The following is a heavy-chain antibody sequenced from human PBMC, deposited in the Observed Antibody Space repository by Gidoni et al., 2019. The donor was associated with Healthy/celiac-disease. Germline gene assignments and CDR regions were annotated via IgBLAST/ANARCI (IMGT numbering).Heavy chain of an antibody. CDR3: ARGYDSSGYYSPQRYYYYYYGMDV. V-gene: IGHV3-53*04. J-gene: IGHJ6*02. CDR1: GFTVSSNY. D-gene: IGHD3-22*01. Sequence: GGSLRLSCAASGFTVSSNYMSWVRRAPGKGLEGVSVIYSGGSTYYADSVKGRFTISRHNFKNTLYLQMNSLRAEDTAVYYCARGYDSSGYYSPQRYYYYYYGMDVWGQGTTVTVSS. CDR2: IYSGGST.